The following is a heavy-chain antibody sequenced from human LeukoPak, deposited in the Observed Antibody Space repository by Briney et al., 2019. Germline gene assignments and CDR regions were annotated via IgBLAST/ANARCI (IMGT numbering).Heavy chain of an antibody. J-gene: IGHJ6*02. CDR1: GGSFSGYY. V-gene: IGHV4-34*01. Sequence: SETLSLTCAVYGGSFSGYYWSWIRQPPGKGLEWIGEINHSGSTNYNPSLKSRVTISVDTSKNQFSLKLSSVTAADTAVYYCARGGYSYGITYYYGMDVWGQGTTVTVSS. CDR3: ARGGYSYGITYYYGMDV. D-gene: IGHD5-18*01. CDR2: INHSGST.